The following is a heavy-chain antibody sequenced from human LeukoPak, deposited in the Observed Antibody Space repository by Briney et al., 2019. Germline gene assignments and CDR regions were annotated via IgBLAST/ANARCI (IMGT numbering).Heavy chain of an antibody. CDR3: ARDSYDSSGYYSRNWFDP. CDR1: GYTLTSYY. V-gene: IGHV1-46*01. CDR2: INPSGGST. J-gene: IGHJ5*02. D-gene: IGHD3-22*01. Sequence: ASVKVSCKASGYTLTSYYMHWVRQAPGQGLEWMGIINPSGGSTSYAQKFQGRVTMTRDMSTSTVYMELSSLRSEDTAVYYCARDSYDSSGYYSRNWFDPWGQGTLVTVSS.